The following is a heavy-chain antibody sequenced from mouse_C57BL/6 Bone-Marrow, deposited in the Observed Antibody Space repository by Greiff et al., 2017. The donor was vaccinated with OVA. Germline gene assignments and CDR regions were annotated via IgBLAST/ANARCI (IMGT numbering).Heavy chain of an antibody. J-gene: IGHJ3*01. CDR2: IYPRSGNT. CDR3: ARRIYYDYPFAY. D-gene: IGHD2-4*01. V-gene: IGHV1-81*01. Sequence: VKLVESGAELARPGASVKLSCKASGYTFTSYGISWVKQRTGQGLEWIGEIYPRSGNTYYNEKFKGKATLTADKSSSTAYMELRSLTSEDSAVYFCARRIYYDYPFAYWGQGTLVTVSA. CDR1: GYTFTSYG.